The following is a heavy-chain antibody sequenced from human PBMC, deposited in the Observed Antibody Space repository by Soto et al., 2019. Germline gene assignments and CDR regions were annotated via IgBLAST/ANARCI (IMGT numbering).Heavy chain of an antibody. CDR3: ARDVEVQLERSPFDY. CDR2: ITPFDGNT. V-gene: IGHV1-45*02. Sequence: GASVKVSCKASGYTFTYRYLHWVRQAPGQALEWMGWITPFDGNTNYAQKFQDRVTITRDRSMSTAYMELSSLRSDDTAVYYCARDVEVQLERSPFDYWGQGTLVTVSS. CDR1: GYTFTYRY. J-gene: IGHJ4*02. D-gene: IGHD1-1*01.